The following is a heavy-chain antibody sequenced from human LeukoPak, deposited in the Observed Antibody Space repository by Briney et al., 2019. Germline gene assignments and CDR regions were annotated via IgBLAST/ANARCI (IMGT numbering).Heavy chain of an antibody. J-gene: IGHJ4*02. V-gene: IGHV3-11*01. CDR2: ISSSGSTI. CDR3: ARAEVVEWLPFDY. Sequence: PGGSLRLSCAASGFTFSDYYMSWIRQAPGKGLEWVSYISSSGSTIYYAGSVKGRFTISRDNAKNSLYLQMNSLRAEDTAVYYCARAEVVEWLPFDYWGQGTLVTVSP. CDR1: GFTFSDYY. D-gene: IGHD3-3*01.